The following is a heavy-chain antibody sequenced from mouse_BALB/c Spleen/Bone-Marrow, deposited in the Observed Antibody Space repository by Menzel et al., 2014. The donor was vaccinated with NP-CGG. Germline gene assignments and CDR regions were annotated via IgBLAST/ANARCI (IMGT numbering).Heavy chain of an antibody. J-gene: IGHJ3*01. CDR1: GYTFTNYF. CDR3: TRSGPGFAY. Sequence: QVQLKESGAELVKPGASVKLSCKASGYTFTNYFMYWVKQRPGQGLEWIGEINPNNGGTNFNENFESKATLTLDKSSSTAYMKLSSLTSEDSAVYYCTRSGPGFAYWGHGTLVTVSA. V-gene: IGHV1S81*02. CDR2: INPNNGGT.